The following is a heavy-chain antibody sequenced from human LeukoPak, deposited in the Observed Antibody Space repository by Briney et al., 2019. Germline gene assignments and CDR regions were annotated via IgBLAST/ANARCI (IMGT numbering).Heavy chain of an antibody. D-gene: IGHD3-16*01. Sequence: PGGSLRLSCAASGFTFSNSGMSWVRQAPGKGLEWVSAITGSGDNTYYADSVKGRFTISRDNSKNTLYLQMSSLRPEDTAVYYCAKMGGYFDYWGQGTLVTVSS. CDR3: AKMGGYFDY. CDR2: ITGSGDNT. V-gene: IGHV3-23*01. J-gene: IGHJ4*02. CDR1: GFTFSNSG.